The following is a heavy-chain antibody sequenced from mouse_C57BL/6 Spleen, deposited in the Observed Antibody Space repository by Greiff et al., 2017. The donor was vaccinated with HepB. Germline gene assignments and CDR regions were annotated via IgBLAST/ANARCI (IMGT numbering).Heavy chain of an antibody. D-gene: IGHD1-1*01. V-gene: IGHV1-18*01. CDR2: INPNNGGT. CDR3: ARSYGSSYRPWFAY. Sequence: VQLQQSGPELVKPGASVKIPCKASGYTFTDYNMDWVKQSHGKSLEWIGDINPNNGGTIYNQKFKGKATLTVDKSSSTAYMELRSLTSEDTAVYYCARSYGSSYRPWFAYWGQGTLVTVSA. J-gene: IGHJ3*01. CDR1: GYTFTDYN.